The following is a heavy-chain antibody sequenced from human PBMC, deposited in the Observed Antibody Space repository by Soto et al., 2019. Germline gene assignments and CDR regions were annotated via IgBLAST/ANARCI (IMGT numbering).Heavy chain of an antibody. V-gene: IGHV3-11*01. CDR1: GFTFSDYY. J-gene: IGHJ6*03. D-gene: IGHD2-15*01. CDR2: ISSSGSTI. CDR3: AGNSATPPYYYYYMDV. Sequence: GGSLRLSCAASGFTFSDYYMSWIRQAPGKGLEWVSYISSSGSTIYYADSVKGRFTISRDNAKNSLYLQMNSLRAEDTAVYYCAGNSATPPYYYYYMDVWGKGTTVTVSS.